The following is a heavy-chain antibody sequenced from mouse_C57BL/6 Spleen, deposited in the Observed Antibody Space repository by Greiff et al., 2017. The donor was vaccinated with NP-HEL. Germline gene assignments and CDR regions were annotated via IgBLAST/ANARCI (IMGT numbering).Heavy chain of an antibody. J-gene: IGHJ2*01. V-gene: IGHV1-26*01. Sequence: EVQLQQSGPELVKPGASVKISCKASGYTFTDYYMNWVKQSHGKSLEWIGDINPNNGGTSYNQKFKGKATLTVDKSSSTAYMELRSLTSEDSAVYYCARVDSNPYYFDYWGQGTTLTVSS. D-gene: IGHD2-5*01. CDR3: ARVDSNPYYFDY. CDR2: INPNNGGT. CDR1: GYTFTDYY.